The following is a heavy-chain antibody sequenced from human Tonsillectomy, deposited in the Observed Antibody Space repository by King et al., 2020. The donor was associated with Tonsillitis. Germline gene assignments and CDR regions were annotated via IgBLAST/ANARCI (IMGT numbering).Heavy chain of an antibody. V-gene: IGHV3-74*01. CDR1: GFTFSSYW. J-gene: IGHJ4*02. CDR3: ARVHGWGGEDSAY. CDR2: INPDGSST. D-gene: IGHD3-16*01. Sequence: VQLVESGGGLVQPGGSLRLSCAASGFTFSSYWMHWVRQTPGKGLVWVSRINPDGSSTSYADSVKGRFTISRDNAKNTLYLQMDSLRAEDTAVYYCARVHGWGGEDSAYWGQGPLVTVSS.